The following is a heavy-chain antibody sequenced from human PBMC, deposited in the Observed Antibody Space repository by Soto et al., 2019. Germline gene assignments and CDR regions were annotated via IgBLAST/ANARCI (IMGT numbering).Heavy chain of an antibody. CDR3: ARDGVRGVNPYYYYGMDV. D-gene: IGHD3-10*01. CDR1: GFTFSSYS. J-gene: IGHJ6*02. Sequence: GGSLRLSCAASGFTFSSYSMNWVRQAPGKGLEWVSSIRSSSSYIYYADSVKGRFTISRDTAKNSLYLKMNSLRAEDTAVHYCARDGVRGVNPYYYYGMDVWGQGTTVTVSS. CDR2: IRSSSSYI. V-gene: IGHV3-21*01.